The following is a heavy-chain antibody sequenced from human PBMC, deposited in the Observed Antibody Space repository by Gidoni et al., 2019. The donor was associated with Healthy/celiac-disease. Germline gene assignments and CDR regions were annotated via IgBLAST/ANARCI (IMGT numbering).Heavy chain of an antibody. CDR1: GFTFSSYG. CDR3: AKDYGDYEFDY. J-gene: IGHJ4*02. Sequence: QVQLVESGGGVVQPGRSLRLSCAASGFTFSSYGMHWVRQAPGQGLEWVAVISYDGSNKYYADSVTGPFTISRDNSKNTLYLQMNSLRAEDPAVYYCAKDYGDYEFDYWGQGTLVTVSS. V-gene: IGHV3-30*18. D-gene: IGHD4-17*01. CDR2: ISYDGSNK.